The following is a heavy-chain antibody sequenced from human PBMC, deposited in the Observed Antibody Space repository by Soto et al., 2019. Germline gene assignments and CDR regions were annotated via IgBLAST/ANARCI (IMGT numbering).Heavy chain of an antibody. CDR1: GYTFQNYH. CDR3: ARDLWGSWTVDY. V-gene: IGHV1-46*02. D-gene: IGHD3-16*01. CDR2: IHPSGETT. Sequence: QVQLVQSGAEVKEPGASVRVSCKASGYTFQNYHMHWVRQAPGQGLEWMGIIHPSGETTTYAQRFQGRLAMTRDTSMRTAYMELSSLTSDDTAVYYCARDLWGSWTVDYWGQGTLVTVSS. J-gene: IGHJ4*02.